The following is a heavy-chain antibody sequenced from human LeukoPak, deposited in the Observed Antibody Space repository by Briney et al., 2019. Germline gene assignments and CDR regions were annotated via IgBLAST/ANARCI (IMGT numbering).Heavy chain of an antibody. Sequence: SETLSLTCVVSGYSISSGYYWGWLRQPPGKGLEWIGSIFRSGSTYFNPSLKSRVTISVDTPKNQFPLKLSSVTAADTAVYYCARVSSSGWFFDFWGQGTLVTVSS. CDR2: IFRSGST. CDR3: ARVSSSGWFFDF. J-gene: IGHJ4*02. D-gene: IGHD6-19*01. V-gene: IGHV4-38-2*01. CDR1: GYSISSGYY.